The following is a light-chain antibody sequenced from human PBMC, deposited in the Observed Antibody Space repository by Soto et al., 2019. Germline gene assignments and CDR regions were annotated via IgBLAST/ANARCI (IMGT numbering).Light chain of an antibody. V-gene: IGKV1-39*01. Sequence: DIQMTQSPSSLSASVGDRVTITCRASQNINKFLNWYQQQPGKAPDLLIYTASNLQSGVPSRFSGSGSGTDFTLTISSLQPEDFATYYCQQSFTTPRTFGQGTKVEIK. J-gene: IGKJ1*01. CDR1: QNINKF. CDR2: TAS. CDR3: QQSFTTPRT.